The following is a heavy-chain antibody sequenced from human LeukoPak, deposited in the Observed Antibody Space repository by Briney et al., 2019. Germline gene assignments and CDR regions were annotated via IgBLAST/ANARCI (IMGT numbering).Heavy chain of an antibody. Sequence: GGSLTLSCSASGFTFSSYALHWVRQAPGKGLEYVSAISNNECSTYYADSVKGRFTISRDNSKNTLYLQMSSLRPEDTAVYYCVPFRYYDMDVWGQGTTVTVSS. CDR1: GFTFSSYA. CDR2: ISNNECST. CDR3: VPFRYYDMDV. V-gene: IGHV3-64D*06. J-gene: IGHJ6*02.